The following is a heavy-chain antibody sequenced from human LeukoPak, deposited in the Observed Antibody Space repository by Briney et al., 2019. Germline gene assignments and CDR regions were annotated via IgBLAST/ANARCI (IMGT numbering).Heavy chain of an antibody. D-gene: IGHD6-6*01. Sequence: GGSLRLSCAASGFTFSSYSLNWVRQAPGKGLEWVSSISSSSSSYIYYADSVKGRFTISRDNAKNSLYLQMNSLRAEDTAVYYCPPSYSSSSFDYWGQGTLVTVSS. CDR1: GFTFSSYS. CDR2: ISSSSSSYI. J-gene: IGHJ4*02. V-gene: IGHV3-21*01. CDR3: PPSYSSSSFDY.